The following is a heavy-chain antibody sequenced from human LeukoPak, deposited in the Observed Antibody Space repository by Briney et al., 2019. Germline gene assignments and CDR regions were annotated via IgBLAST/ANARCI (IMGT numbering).Heavy chain of an antibody. D-gene: IGHD6-19*01. J-gene: IGHJ4*02. CDR2: IIPIFGTA. V-gene: IGHV1-69*13. Sequence: GATVKVSCKASGGTFSSYAISWVRQAPGQGLEWMGGIIPIFGTANYAQKFQGRVTITADESTSTAYMELSSLRSEDTAVYYCARGAPGIAVAGILSYFDYWGQGTLVTVSS. CDR3: ARGAPGIAVAGILSYFDY. CDR1: GGTFSSYA.